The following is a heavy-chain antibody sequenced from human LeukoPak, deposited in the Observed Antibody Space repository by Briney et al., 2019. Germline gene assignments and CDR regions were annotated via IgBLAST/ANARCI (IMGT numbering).Heavy chain of an antibody. Sequence: PGGSLRLSCAASGFTFSSYGMSWVRQAPGKGLEWVSYIISSGSTIYYADSVKGRFTISRDNAKNSLYLQMNSLRAEDTAVYYCARAYCGGDCYSDAFDIWGQGTMVTVSS. J-gene: IGHJ3*02. CDR2: IISSGSTI. V-gene: IGHV3-48*04. CDR1: GFTFSSYG. CDR3: ARAYCGGDCYSDAFDI. D-gene: IGHD2-21*02.